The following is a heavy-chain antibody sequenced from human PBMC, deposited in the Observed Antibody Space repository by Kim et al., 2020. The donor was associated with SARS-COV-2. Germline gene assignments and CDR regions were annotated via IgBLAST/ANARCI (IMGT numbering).Heavy chain of an antibody. CDR1: GFTFSSYS. J-gene: IGHJ6*02. CDR2: ISSSSSYI. CDR3: ARDGEGVRCSGGSCYSDYYGMDV. V-gene: IGHV3-21*01. D-gene: IGHD2-15*01. Sequence: GGSLRLSCAASGFTFSSYSMNWVRQAPGKGLEWVSSISSSSSYIYYADSVKGRFTISRDNAKNSLYLQMNSLRAEDTAVYYCARDGEGVRCSGGSCYSDYYGMDVWGQGTTVTVSS.